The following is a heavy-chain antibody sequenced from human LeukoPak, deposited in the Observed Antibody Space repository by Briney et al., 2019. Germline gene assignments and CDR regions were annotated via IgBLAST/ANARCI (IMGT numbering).Heavy chain of an antibody. V-gene: IGHV3-30-3*01. CDR2: ISYDGSNK. D-gene: IGHD1-14*01. J-gene: IGHJ4*02. CDR1: GFTFSSYA. CDR3: ARSILGTSDY. Sequence: GGSLRLSCAASGFTFSSYAMHWVRQAPGKGLEWVAVISYDGSNKYYADSVKGRFTISRDNSKNTLYLQMNSLRAEDTAVYYCARSILGTSDYWGQGTLVTVSS.